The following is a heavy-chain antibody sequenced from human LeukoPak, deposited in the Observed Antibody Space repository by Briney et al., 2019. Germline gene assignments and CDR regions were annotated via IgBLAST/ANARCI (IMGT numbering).Heavy chain of an antibody. D-gene: IGHD3-10*01. CDR3: ARAGVRELLPIHAFDI. V-gene: IGHV1-2*04. CDR2: INPNSGDT. J-gene: IGHJ3*02. CDR1: GYTFTTYY. Sequence: ASVKVSCKTSGYTFTTYYLHWVRQAPGQGLEWMGWINPNSGDTNYAQTFQGWVTMTRDTSISTAYMELSRLRSDDTAVYYCARAGVRELLPIHAFDIWGQGTMITVSS.